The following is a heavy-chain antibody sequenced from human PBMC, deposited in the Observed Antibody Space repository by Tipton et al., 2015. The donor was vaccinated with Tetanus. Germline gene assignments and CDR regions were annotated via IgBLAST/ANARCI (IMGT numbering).Heavy chain of an antibody. CDR2: MYADGAT. Sequence: VQLVQSGGGLVQPGGSLRLACVASKITVSDNYISWVRQAPGKGLEWVSVMYADGATYYADSVKGRFTISRDNSKNTVYLQLNNVRAEDTAMYYWARGPFLKLADAFDIWGQGTLVTVSS. V-gene: IGHV3-53*01. CDR3: ARGPFLKLADAFDI. CDR1: KITVSDNY. D-gene: IGHD1-1*01. J-gene: IGHJ3*02.